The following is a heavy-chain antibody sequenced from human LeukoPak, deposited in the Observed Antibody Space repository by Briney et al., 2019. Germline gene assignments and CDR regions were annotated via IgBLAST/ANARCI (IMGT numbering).Heavy chain of an antibody. J-gene: IGHJ6*02. Sequence: GGSLRLSCAASGFTVSSNYMSRVRQAPGKGLEWVSVIYSGGSTYYADSVKGRFTISRDNSKNTLYLQMNSLRAEDTAVCYCATAATVTTPYYYYGMDVWGQGTTVTVSS. D-gene: IGHD4-17*01. V-gene: IGHV3-53*01. CDR3: ATAATVTTPYYYYGMDV. CDR1: GFTVSSNY. CDR2: IYSGGST.